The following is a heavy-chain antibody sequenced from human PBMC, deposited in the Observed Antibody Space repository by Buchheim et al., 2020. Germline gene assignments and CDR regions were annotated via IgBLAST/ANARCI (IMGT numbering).Heavy chain of an antibody. CDR1: GGSISTSHW. J-gene: IGHJ4*02. V-gene: IGHV4-4*02. CDR2: IYHTGGS. CDR3: ARGGQWLREFDY. D-gene: IGHD6-19*01. Sequence: QVQLQESGPGLVKPSGTLSLTCAVSGGSISTSHWWSWVRQPPGKGLEGIGEIYHTGGSNYNPSLKNRVTISVDKSKNQFSLKLSSVTAADTAVYYCARGGQWLREFDYWGQGTL.